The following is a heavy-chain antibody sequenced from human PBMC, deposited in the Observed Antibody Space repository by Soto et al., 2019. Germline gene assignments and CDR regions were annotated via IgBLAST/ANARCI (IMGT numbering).Heavy chain of an antibody. CDR3: TTAISSPFSNFDY. Sequence: EVQMVQSGGDLVQPGGSLRLSCVASGFTFSTYRMTWVRQAPGMGLEWVAGIKEDASEELYVDSVKGRFSVSRDNAKNSLYLQLNSLSAEDTAVYYCTTAISSPFSNFDYWGQGSLVTVSS. CDR1: GFTFSTYR. J-gene: IGHJ4*02. CDR2: IKEDASEE. V-gene: IGHV3-7*01. D-gene: IGHD2-2*01.